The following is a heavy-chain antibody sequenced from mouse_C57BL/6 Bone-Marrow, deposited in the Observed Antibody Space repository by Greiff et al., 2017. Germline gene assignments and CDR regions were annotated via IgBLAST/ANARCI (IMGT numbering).Heavy chain of an antibody. CDR2: IDPSDSYT. Sequence: QVQLKQPGAELVMPGASVKLSCKASGYTFTSYWMHWVKQRPGQGLEWIGEIDPSDSYTNYNQKFKGKSTLTVDKSSSTAYMQRSSLTSEDSAVYYCARDYSNLFAYWGQGTLGTVSA. CDR1: GYTFTSYW. J-gene: IGHJ3*01. CDR3: ARDYSNLFAY. D-gene: IGHD2-5*01. V-gene: IGHV1-69*01.